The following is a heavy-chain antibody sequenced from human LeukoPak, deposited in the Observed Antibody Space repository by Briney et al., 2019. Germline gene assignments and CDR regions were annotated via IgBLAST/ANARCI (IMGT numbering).Heavy chain of an antibody. V-gene: IGHV3-21*01. J-gene: IGHJ5*02. CDR3: ARADCSSSTCYLRRSWFDP. CDR2: ISTSSRYI. Sequence: GGSLRLSCAASGFTLSNDMNWVRQAPGKGLEWVSSISTSSRYIYYKDSVRGRFTISRDDAKNSLYLEMNSRRAEDTAVYYCARADCSSSTCYLRRSWFDPWGQGTLVTVSS. CDR1: GFTLSND. D-gene: IGHD2-2*01.